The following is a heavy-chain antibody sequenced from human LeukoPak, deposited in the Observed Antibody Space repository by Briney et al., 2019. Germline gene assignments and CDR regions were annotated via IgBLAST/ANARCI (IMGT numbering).Heavy chain of an antibody. CDR2: INAGNGNT. Sequence: ASVKVSCKASGYTFTSYTMHWVRQAPGQRLEWMGWINAGNGNTKYSQEFQGRVTITRDTSASTAYMELSSLRSEDMAVYYCAKDLGCSSTSCYASPFDYWGQGTLVTVSS. J-gene: IGHJ4*02. CDR3: AKDLGCSSTSCYASPFDY. CDR1: GYTFTSYT. D-gene: IGHD2-2*01. V-gene: IGHV1-3*03.